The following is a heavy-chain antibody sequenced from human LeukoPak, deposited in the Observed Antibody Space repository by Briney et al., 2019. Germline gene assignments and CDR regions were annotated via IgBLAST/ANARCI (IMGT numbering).Heavy chain of an antibody. Sequence: ASVKVSCKASGYTFTDYFMHWVRQAPGQGLEWMGWINPNSGGTNYAQKFQGRVTMTRDTSISTAYMELSWLRSDDTAVYYCARDDRDDYVWGSYRSSHDAFDIWGQGTMVTVSS. CDR2: INPNSGGT. D-gene: IGHD3-16*02. CDR1: GYTFTDYF. J-gene: IGHJ3*02. CDR3: ARDDRDDYVWGSYRSSHDAFDI. V-gene: IGHV1-2*02.